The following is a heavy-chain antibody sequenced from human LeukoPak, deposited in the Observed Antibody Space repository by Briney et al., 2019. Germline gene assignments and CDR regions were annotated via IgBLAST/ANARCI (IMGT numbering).Heavy chain of an antibody. CDR3: ASAGYSSSWYSPFGP. Sequence: SETLSLTCTVSGGSISSGGYYWSWIRQHPGKGLEWIGYIYYSGSTYYNPSLKSRVTISVDTSKNQFSLKLSSVTAADTAVYYCASAGYSSSWYSPFGPWGRGTLVTVSS. CDR2: IYYSGST. D-gene: IGHD6-13*01. J-gene: IGHJ5*02. CDR1: GGSISSGGYY. V-gene: IGHV4-31*03.